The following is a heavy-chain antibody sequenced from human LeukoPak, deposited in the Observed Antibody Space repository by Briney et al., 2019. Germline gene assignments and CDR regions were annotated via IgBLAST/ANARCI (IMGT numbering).Heavy chain of an antibody. CDR3: ASTYITMVRGVIMANWFDP. D-gene: IGHD3-10*01. V-gene: IGHV4-31*03. CDR1: GGSISSGGYY. J-gene: IGHJ5*02. CDR2: IYYSGST. Sequence: SQTLSLTCTVSGGSISSGGYYWSWIRQHPGTGLEWVGYIYYSGSTYYNPSLKSRVTISVDTSKNQFSLKLSSVTAADTAVYYCASTYITMVRGVIMANWFDPWGQGTLVTVSS.